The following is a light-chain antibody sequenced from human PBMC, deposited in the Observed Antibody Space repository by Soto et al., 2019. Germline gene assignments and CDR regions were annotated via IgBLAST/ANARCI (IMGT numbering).Light chain of an antibody. J-gene: IGKJ3*01. Sequence: DIQMTQSPSSLSASVGDRVTITCRGGQSISTYLNWYQQKPGKAPKLLIYAASTLQSGVPSRFSGSGSGTDFTLTISSLQPEDFATYYCQQSYSILRSFGPGTKVDV. V-gene: IGKV1-39*01. CDR3: QQSYSILRS. CDR2: AAS. CDR1: QSISTY.